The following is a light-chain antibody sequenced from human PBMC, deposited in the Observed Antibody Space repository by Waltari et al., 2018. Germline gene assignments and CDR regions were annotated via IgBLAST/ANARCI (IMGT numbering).Light chain of an antibody. CDR1: QSLLYSSNNKNS. Sequence: DIVMTQSPDSLAVSLGERVAINCKSSQSLLYSSNNKNSLAWYQQKPGQTPKLLIYWTSTRESGVPDRFSGSGSGTDFTLTISSLQAEDVAVYYCQQYYNTPLTFGGGTKVEIK. CDR3: QQYYNTPLT. V-gene: IGKV4-1*01. CDR2: WTS. J-gene: IGKJ4*01.